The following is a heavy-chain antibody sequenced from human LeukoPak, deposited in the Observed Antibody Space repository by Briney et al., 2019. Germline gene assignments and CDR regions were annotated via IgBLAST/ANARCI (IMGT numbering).Heavy chain of an antibody. V-gene: IGHV4-39*01. Sequence: SETLSLTCTVSGGSISSISYYWGWIRHPPGNGLEWIGSIYYTGSTYYNPSLKSRVTISVDTSKNQLSLKLSSLTAADTAVYYCARSTMYSAAGIFDYWGQGTLVTVSS. D-gene: IGHD6-13*01. CDR1: GGSISSISYY. J-gene: IGHJ4*02. CDR2: IYYTGST. CDR3: ARSTMYSAAGIFDY.